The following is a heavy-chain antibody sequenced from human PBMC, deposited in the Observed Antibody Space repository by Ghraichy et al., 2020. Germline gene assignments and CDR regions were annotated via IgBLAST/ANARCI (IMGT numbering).Heavy chain of an antibody. J-gene: IGHJ3*01. CDR2: ISSSGSTT. V-gene: IGHV3-11*04. CDR3: VRGVAFDL. Sequence: GGSLRLSCAASGFIFSDYYMNWIRRIPRKGLEWIAHISSSGSTTFYADSARGRFAVSRDNAKNSLFLQMNSLRADDTAVYYCVRGVAFDLWGQGTTVTVS. CDR1: GFIFSDYY.